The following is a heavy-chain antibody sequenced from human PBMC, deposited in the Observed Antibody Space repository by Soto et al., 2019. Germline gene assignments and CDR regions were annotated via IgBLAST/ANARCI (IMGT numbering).Heavy chain of an antibody. CDR2: IYYSGST. V-gene: IGHV4-39*01. J-gene: IGHJ5*02. CDR1: GGSISSSSYY. CDR3: ARPRGYCSGGSCYPNWFDP. D-gene: IGHD2-15*01. Sequence: PSETLSLTCTVSGGSISSSSYYWGWIRQPPGKGLEWIGSIYYSGSTYYNPSLKSRVTISVDTSKNQFSLKLSSVTAADTAVYYCARPRGYCSGGSCYPNWFDPWGQGTLVTVSS.